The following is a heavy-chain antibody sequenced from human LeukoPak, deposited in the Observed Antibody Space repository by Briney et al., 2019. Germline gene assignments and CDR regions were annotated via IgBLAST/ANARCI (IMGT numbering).Heavy chain of an antibody. CDR2: ITSSSNYI. CDR1: GFIFSSYS. V-gene: IGHV3-21*01. J-gene: IGHJ5*02. D-gene: IGHD1-26*01. Sequence: GGSLRLSCAASGFIFSSYSMNWVRQAPGKGLEWVSSITSSSNYIYYADSVKGRFTISRDNAKNSLYLQMNSLRDEDTAVYYCARVPWGSYSGSYHWGQGILVTVSS. CDR3: ARVPWGSYSGSYH.